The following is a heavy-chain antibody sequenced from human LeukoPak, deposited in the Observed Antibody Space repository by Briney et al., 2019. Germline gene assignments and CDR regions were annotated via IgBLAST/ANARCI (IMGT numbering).Heavy chain of an antibody. CDR1: GFTFSSKT. J-gene: IGHJ4*02. Sequence: GGSLRLSCPASGFTFSSKTMNWVRQAPGKGLEWVSSISSSSSYIYYADSVKGRFTISRDNAKNSLYVQMNSLRAEDTAVYYCARSPGSVVVIPNFDYWGQGTLVTVSS. V-gene: IGHV3-21*01. D-gene: IGHD3-22*01. CDR2: ISSSSSYI. CDR3: ARSPGSVVVIPNFDY.